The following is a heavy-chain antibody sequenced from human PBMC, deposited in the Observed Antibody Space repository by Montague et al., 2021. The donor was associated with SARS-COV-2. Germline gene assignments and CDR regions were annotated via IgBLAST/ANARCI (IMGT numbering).Heavy chain of an antibody. CDR3: ARQSGRLWGIAVAGAFDY. CDR1: GGSISSYY. CDR2: IYYSGST. D-gene: IGHD6-19*01. Sequence: SETLSLTCTVSGGSISSYYWSWIRQTPGKGLEWIGYIYYSGSTNXXPSLKSRVTISVDTSKNQFSLKLSSVTAADTAVYYCARQSGRLWGIAVAGAFDYWGQGTLVTVSS. V-gene: IGHV4-59*08. J-gene: IGHJ4*02.